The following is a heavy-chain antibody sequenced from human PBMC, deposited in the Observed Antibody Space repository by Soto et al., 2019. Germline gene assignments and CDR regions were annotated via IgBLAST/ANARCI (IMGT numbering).Heavy chain of an antibody. CDR2: IYNSGTT. J-gene: IGHJ4*02. CDR1: GDSISSGGYF. V-gene: IGHV4-30-4*01. Sequence: QVQLQESGPGLVEPSQTLSLICTVSGDSISSGGYFWSWIRQPPGKGLEWIGHIYNSGTTYSNPSLKRPVAISVDTSKNQFSLKLTSVTAADTAVYYCARGPRTDKVEYWGQGTLVTVS. CDR3: ARGPRTDKVEY.